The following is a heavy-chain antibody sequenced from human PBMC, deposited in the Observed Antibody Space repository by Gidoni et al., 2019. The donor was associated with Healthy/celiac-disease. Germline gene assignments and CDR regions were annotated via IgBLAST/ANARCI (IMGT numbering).Heavy chain of an antibody. CDR1: GYTFTSYA. V-gene: IGHV1-3*01. CDR2: INAGNGNT. J-gene: IGHJ6*02. D-gene: IGHD1-26*01. CDR3: ARDLGDIVGATRGYYYYYGMDV. Sequence: QFQLVQSGAAVKKPGASVEVSCTVSGYTFTSYAFHSVRQAPGQRLDWMGWINAGNGNTKYSQKFQGRVTITRDTSASTAYMELSSLRSEDTAVYYCARDLGDIVGATRGYYYYYGMDVWGQGTTVTVSS.